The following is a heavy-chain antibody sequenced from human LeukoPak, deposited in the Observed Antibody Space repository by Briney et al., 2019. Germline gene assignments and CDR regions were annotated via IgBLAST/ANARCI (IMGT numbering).Heavy chain of an antibody. CDR1: GGTFSSYA. V-gene: IGHV1-69*13. D-gene: IGHD6-13*01. J-gene: IGHJ6*03. CDR2: IIPIFGTA. Sequence: SVKVSCKASGGTFSSYAISWVRQAPGQGLEWMGGIIPIFGTAIYGQKFQGRVTITADESTSTAYMELSSLRSEDTAVYYCAREKRGSSPLYYYYYMDVWGKGTTVTVSS. CDR3: AREKRGSSPLYYYYYMDV.